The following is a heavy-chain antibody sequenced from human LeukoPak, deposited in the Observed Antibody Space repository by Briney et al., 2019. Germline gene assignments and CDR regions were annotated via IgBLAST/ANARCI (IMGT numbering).Heavy chain of an antibody. D-gene: IGHD2-2*01. V-gene: IGHV3-33*08. J-gene: IGHJ4*02. CDR3: ARDSGGQQYQLPYLEY. Sequence: PGGSLRLSCAASGFTFSSYGMHWVRQAPGKGLEWVAVIWYNGSNKYYADSVKGRFTIFRDNSKHPLYLHMNSLRPDDKAVYYCARDSGGQQYQLPYLEYWGQGTLVTVSS. CDR1: GFTFSSYG. CDR2: IWYNGSNK.